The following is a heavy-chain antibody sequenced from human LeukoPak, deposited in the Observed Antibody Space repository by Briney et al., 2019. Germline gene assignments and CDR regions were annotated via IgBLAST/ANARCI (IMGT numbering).Heavy chain of an antibody. J-gene: IGHJ4*02. CDR3: ARDPRTVRI. V-gene: IGHV3-11*06. CDR1: GFTFSAPY. D-gene: IGHD1-1*01. Sequence: NPGGSLRLSCVASGFTFSAPYMTWVRQPPGKGLEWLSYISENSGDTNYADSVKGRFTVSRDNAKNSLYLQMNSLRVEDTAVYYCARDPRTVRIWGQGTLVTVSS. CDR2: ISENSGDT.